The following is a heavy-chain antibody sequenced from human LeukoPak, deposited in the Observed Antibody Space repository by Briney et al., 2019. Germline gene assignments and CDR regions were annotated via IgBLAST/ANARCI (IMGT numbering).Heavy chain of an antibody. Sequence: PSETLSLTCTVSGGSISSYYWSWIRQPAGKGLEWIGRIYTSGSTNYNPSLKSRVTMSVDTSKNQFSLKLSSVTAADTAVYYCARDGSGSYYNPNWFDPWGQGTLVTVSS. CDR2: IYTSGST. D-gene: IGHD3-10*01. V-gene: IGHV4-4*07. CDR1: GGSISSYY. J-gene: IGHJ5*02. CDR3: ARDGSGSYYNPNWFDP.